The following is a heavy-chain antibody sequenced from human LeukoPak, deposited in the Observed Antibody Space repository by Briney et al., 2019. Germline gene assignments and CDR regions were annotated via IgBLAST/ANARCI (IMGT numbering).Heavy chain of an antibody. CDR1: GGTFSSYA. V-gene: IGHV1-69*04. CDR2: IIPILGIA. CDR3: ARDHGGLYYFDY. J-gene: IGHJ4*02. Sequence: SVKVSCKASGGTFSSYAISWVRQAPGQGLEWMGRIIPILGIANYAQKFQGRVTITADKSTSTAYMELSSLRSEDTAVYYCARDHGGLYYFDYWGQGTLVTVSS. D-gene: IGHD2-15*01.